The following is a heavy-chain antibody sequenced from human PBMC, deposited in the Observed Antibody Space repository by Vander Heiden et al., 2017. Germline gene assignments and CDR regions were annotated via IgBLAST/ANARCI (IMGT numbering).Heavy chain of an antibody. V-gene: IGHV3-23*01. J-gene: IGHJ3*02. D-gene: IGHD2-21*02. CDR3: AKGLAYCGGDCYSGGAFDI. Sequence: VQLLESGGGLLPPGGSLRHSCAASGFTFSSYAMGWVRQAPGKGLDWVSAISGSGGSTYYADSVKGRFTISRDNSKNTLYLQMNSLRAEDTAVYYCAKGLAYCGGDCYSGGAFDIWGQGTMVTVSS. CDR1: GFTFSSYA. CDR2: ISGSGGST.